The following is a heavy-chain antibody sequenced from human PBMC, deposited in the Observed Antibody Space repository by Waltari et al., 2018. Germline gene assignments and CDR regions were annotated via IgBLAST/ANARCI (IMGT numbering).Heavy chain of an antibody. J-gene: IGHJ4*02. CDR3: VVGGYCSPSICPWDY. D-gene: IGHD2-15*01. V-gene: IGHV1-69-2*01. CDR1: GYPFTDFY. Sequence: EVQVVQSEAEVKKPGATVKISCKASGYPFTDFYIHWLQLAPGKGLEWMGRVNTEDGETMYGMNFRDRITMTADTSTNTAYMELSSLRSADTAVYYCVVGGYCSPSICPWDYWGQGTLVTVSS. CDR2: VNTEDGET.